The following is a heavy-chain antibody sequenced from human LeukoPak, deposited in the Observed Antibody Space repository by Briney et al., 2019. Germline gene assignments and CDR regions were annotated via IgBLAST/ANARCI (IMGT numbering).Heavy chain of an antibody. V-gene: IGHV3-23*01. J-gene: IGHJ4*02. CDR1: GFTFSSYT. D-gene: IGHD1-26*01. Sequence: PGGSLRLSCTASGFTFSSYTMNWDAQAPGKGLEGGSGIGAGGTFTYYADSVKSRFTISRDNSRNPLYLQMNSLTADDTAVYYCAKDLDCASYGYYFDDWGQGTLVTVSS. CDR3: AKDLDCASYGYYFDD. CDR2: IGAGGTFT.